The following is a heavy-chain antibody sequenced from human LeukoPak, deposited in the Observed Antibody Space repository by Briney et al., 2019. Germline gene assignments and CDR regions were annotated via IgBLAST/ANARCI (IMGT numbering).Heavy chain of an antibody. V-gene: IGHV3-23*01. CDR3: AKQGFDSSRPFDY. D-gene: IGHD3-22*01. Sequence: GGSLRLSCPASGFTFSSYAMSWVRQAPGKGLEWVSAISGSGGSTYYADSVKGRFTISRDNSKNTLYLQMNNLRAEDTAVYYCAKQGFDSSRPFDYWGQGTLVTVSS. J-gene: IGHJ4*02. CDR1: GFTFSSYA. CDR2: ISGSGGST.